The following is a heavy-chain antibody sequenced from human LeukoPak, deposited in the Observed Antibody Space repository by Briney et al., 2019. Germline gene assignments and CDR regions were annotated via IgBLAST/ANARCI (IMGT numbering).Heavy chain of an antibody. V-gene: IGHV3-30*04. CDR3: ARGDSSGWLSRTVDY. J-gene: IGHJ4*02. Sequence: PGGSLRLSCAASGSTFSSYAMHWVRQAPGKGLEWVAVISYDGSNKYYADSVKGRFTISRDNSKNTLYLQMNSLRAEDTAVYYCARGDSSGWLSRTVDYWGQGTLVTVSS. CDR1: GSTFSSYA. D-gene: IGHD6-19*01. CDR2: ISYDGSNK.